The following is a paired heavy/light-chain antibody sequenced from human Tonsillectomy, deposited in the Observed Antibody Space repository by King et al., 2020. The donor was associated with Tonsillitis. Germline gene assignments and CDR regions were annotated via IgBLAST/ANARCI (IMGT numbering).Heavy chain of an antibody. CDR1: GFTFTGYG. CDR2: IWYDGSKK. Sequence: QVQLVESGGGVVQPGRSLRLSCATSGFTFTGYGFHWVRQAPGKGLEWVAVIWYDGSKKFYADSVKGRFTVSRDASKNTLYLQLTSLRVEDTAVYYCARDQCSGGNCYLEDSWGQGTLVTVSS. J-gene: IGHJ4*02. CDR3: ARDQCSGGNCYLEDS. V-gene: IGHV3-33*01. D-gene: IGHD2-15*01.
Light chain of an antibody. V-gene: IGLV3-19*01. CDR3: NSRDSSANVV. CDR2: GNN. Sequence: SSELTQDPAVSVALGQTVRITCQGDSLRGHYASWYQQKPGRAPLLVIYGNNNRPSGIPDRFSGSSSGNTASLTITGAQAEDEADYYCNSRDSSANVVFGGGTQLTVL. CDR1: SLRGHY. J-gene: IGLJ2*01.